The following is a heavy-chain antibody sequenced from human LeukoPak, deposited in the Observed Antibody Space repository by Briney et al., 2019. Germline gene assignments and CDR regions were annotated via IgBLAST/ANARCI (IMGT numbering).Heavy chain of an antibody. J-gene: IGHJ5*02. Sequence: GESLKISCRGSGYSFTNYRIGWVRQMPGKGLEWMGIIYPGDSDTRYSPSFQGQVTISADRSISTAYLQWSSLKASDTAMYYCARSLREGYSNGFTWFDPWGQGTLVTVSS. CDR2: IYPGDSDT. CDR1: GYSFTNYR. D-gene: IGHD5-18*01. CDR3: ARSLREGYSNGFTWFDP. V-gene: IGHV5-51*01.